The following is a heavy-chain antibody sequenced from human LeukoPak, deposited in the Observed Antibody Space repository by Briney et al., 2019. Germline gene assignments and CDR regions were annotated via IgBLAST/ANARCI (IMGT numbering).Heavy chain of an antibody. J-gene: IGHJ4*02. CDR1: GYTFTGYY. V-gene: IGHV1-2*02. CDR2: INPNSGGT. CDR3: AREVSEGYCSGGSCIYFGY. Sequence: VASVKVSCKASGYTFTGYYMHWVRQAPGQGLEWMGWINPNSGGTNYAQKFQGRVTMTRDTSISTAYMELSRLRSDDTAVYYCAREVSEGYCSGGSCIYFGYWGQGTLVTVSS. D-gene: IGHD2-15*01.